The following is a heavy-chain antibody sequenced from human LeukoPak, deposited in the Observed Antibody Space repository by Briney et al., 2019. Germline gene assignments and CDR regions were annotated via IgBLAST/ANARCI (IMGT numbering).Heavy chain of an antibody. V-gene: IGHV3-7*01. CDR3: ARERHEWELLHFDY. J-gene: IGHJ4*02. CDR2: IKQDGSEK. CDR1: GFTFSSYW. Sequence: GGSLRLSCAASGFTFSSYWMSWVRQAPGKGLEWVANIKQDGSEKYYVDSVKGRFTISRDNAKNSLYLQMNSLRAEDTAVYYCARERHEWELLHFDYWGQGTLVTVSS. D-gene: IGHD1-26*01.